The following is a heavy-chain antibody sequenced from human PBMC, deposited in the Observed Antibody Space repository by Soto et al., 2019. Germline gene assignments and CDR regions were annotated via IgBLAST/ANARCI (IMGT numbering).Heavy chain of an antibody. V-gene: IGHV4-4*02. CDR2: MHHSGST. Sequence: PSETLSLTCAISNGSLNAGNWWTWLRQSPRTGLQWIGEMHHSGSTNYNPSLKPRVTISMDKSKNQFSLSLTSVTAADSALYYCAQSGGXFDSYERSASAFHSWGQGSPVTGSS. CDR1: NGSLNAGNW. D-gene: IGHD3-10*01. CDR3: AQSGGXFDSYERSASAFHS. J-gene: IGHJ4*02.